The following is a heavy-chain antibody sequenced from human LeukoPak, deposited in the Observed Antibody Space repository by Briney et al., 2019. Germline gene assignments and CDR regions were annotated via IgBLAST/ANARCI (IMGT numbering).Heavy chain of an antibody. Sequence: PGRSLRLPCAASGFTFSSYGMHWVRQAPGKGLEWVAVIWYDGSNKYYADSVKGRFTISRDNSKNTLYLQMNSLRAEDTAVYYCARANYKNHFDYWGQGTLVTVSS. CDR1: GFTFSSYG. J-gene: IGHJ4*02. V-gene: IGHV3-33*01. CDR3: ARANYKNHFDY. D-gene: IGHD1-7*01. CDR2: IWYDGSNK.